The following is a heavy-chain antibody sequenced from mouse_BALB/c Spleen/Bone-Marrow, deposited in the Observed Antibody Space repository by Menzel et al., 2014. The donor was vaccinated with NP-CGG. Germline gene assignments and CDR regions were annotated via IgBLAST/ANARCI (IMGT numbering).Heavy chain of an antibody. CDR3: ARGYDYDFDY. CDR2: ISSGGSA. Sequence: EVQLVESGGGLVKPGGSLKLSCAASGFTFSNFAMSWVRQTPDKRLEWVASISSGGSAYYPDSVKGRLSISRDNARDISFLQMSSLRSEDTAMYYCARGYDYDFDYWGQGTTLTVSS. V-gene: IGHV5-6-5*01. CDR1: GFTFSNFA. J-gene: IGHJ2*01. D-gene: IGHD2-4*01.